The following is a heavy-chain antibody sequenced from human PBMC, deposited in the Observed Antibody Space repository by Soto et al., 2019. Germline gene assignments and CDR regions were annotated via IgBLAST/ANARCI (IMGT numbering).Heavy chain of an antibody. D-gene: IGHD2-2*01. Sequence: PGGSLRLSCAASGFTFSDYYMSWIRQAPGKGLEWVSYISSSGSTIYYADSVKGRFTISRDNAKNSLYLQMNSLRAEDTAVYYCASDLGYCSSTSCYPTYYFDYWGQGTLVTVSS. CDR2: ISSSGSTI. CDR1: GFTFSDYY. J-gene: IGHJ4*02. V-gene: IGHV3-11*01. CDR3: ASDLGYCSSTSCYPTYYFDY.